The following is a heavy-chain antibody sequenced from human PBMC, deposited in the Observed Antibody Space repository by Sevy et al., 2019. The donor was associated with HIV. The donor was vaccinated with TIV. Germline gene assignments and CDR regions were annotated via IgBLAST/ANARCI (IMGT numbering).Heavy chain of an antibody. J-gene: IGHJ4*02. CDR3: TPAGYGFDY. Sequence: GGSLRLSCAASGFTFSGSDMHWVRQASGKGLEWVGRIRSKAKNYATAYAASVKGRFTMTRDDSKNTAYLQMNSLKTEDTAVYFCTPAGYGFDYWGQGTLVTVSS. D-gene: IGHD5-18*01. CDR1: GFTFSGSD. V-gene: IGHV3-73*01. CDR2: IRSKAKNYAT.